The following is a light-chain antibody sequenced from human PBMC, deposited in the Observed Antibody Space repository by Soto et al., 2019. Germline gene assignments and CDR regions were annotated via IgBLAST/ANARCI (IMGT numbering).Light chain of an antibody. CDR3: QQYKSYSRT. CDR2: QAS. Sequence: DIQMTQSPSTLSASVGDTVTITCRASQSISSWLAWFQQKPGKAPKLLIAQASYLESGVPSRFSGSESGTEFTLTISGLQPDDFATYYCQQYKSYSRTFGQGTKVEMK. CDR1: QSISSW. V-gene: IGKV1-5*03. J-gene: IGKJ1*01.